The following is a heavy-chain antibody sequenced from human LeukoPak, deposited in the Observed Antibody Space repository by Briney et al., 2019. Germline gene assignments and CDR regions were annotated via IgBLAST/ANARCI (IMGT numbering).Heavy chain of an antibody. CDR1: GGSISSSSYY. CDR3: ARVVFRSSSSWRGPAPGGTHNWFDP. D-gene: IGHD6-13*01. CDR2: IYYSGST. V-gene: IGHV4-39*07. J-gene: IGHJ5*02. Sequence: ASETLSLTCTVSGGSISSSSYYWGWIRQPPGKGLEWIGSIYYSGSTYYNPSLKSRVTISVDTSKNQFSLKLSSVTAADTAVYYCARVVFRSSSSWRGPAPGGTHNWFDPWGQGTLVTVSS.